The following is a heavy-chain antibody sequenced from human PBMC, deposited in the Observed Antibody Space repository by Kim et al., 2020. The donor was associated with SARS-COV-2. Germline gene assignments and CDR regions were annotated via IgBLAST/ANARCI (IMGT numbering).Heavy chain of an antibody. Sequence: ASVKVSCKASGYTFTSYYMHWVRQAPGQGLEWMGIINPSGGSTSYAQKFQGRVTMTRDTSTSTVYMELSSLRSEDTAVYYCARDGAYCSSTSCQNNWFDPWGQGTLVTVSS. V-gene: IGHV1-46*01. CDR3: ARDGAYCSSTSCQNNWFDP. D-gene: IGHD2-2*01. CDR1: GYTFTSYY. J-gene: IGHJ5*02. CDR2: INPSGGST.